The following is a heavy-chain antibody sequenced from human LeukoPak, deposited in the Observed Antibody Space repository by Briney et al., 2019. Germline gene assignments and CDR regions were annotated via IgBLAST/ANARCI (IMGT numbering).Heavy chain of an antibody. CDR3: ARVWGDYDILTGYLDY. J-gene: IGHJ4*02. Sequence: PGGSLRLSCAASGFTFSSYWMSWVRQAPGKGLEWVANIKQDGSEKYYVDSVKGRFTISRDNAKNSLYLQMNGLRAEDTAVYYCARVWGDYDILTGYLDYWGQGTLVTVSS. V-gene: IGHV3-7*01. D-gene: IGHD3-9*01. CDR1: GFTFSSYW. CDR2: IKQDGSEK.